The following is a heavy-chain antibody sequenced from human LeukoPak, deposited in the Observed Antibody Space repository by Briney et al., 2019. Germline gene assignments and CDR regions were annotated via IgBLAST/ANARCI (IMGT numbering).Heavy chain of an antibody. D-gene: IGHD3-22*01. V-gene: IGHV4-59*08. J-gene: IGHJ4*02. CDR2: IYYSGST. Sequence: PSQTLSLTCTVSGGSISGYNWSWIPPTPGERLEWIGSIYYSGSTHYDPSLKTRVTISVDTSKNQFSLKLSSVTAADTAVYYCVRHGSSGDYPYWGQGTLVTV. CDR3: VRHGSSGDYPY. CDR1: GGSISGYN.